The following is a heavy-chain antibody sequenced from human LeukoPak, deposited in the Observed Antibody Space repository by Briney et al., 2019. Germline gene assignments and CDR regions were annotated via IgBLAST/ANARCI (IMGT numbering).Heavy chain of an antibody. J-gene: IGHJ3*01. CDR2: INADGTTT. V-gene: IGHV3-74*01. D-gene: IGHD2/OR15-2a*01. CDR1: GFTFGNSW. Sequence: GGSLRLSCAASGFTFGNSWVHWVRQAPGKGLVWVSLINADGTTTTYADSVKGRFTISRDNARNTVSLQMKSLTIEDTPVYDCVLLVALPGSDGFDVWGEGTMIAVS. CDR3: VLLVALPGSDGFDV.